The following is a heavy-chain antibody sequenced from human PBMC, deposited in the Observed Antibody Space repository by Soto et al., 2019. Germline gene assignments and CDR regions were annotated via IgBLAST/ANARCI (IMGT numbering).Heavy chain of an antibody. J-gene: IGHJ6*02. D-gene: IGHD2-15*01. Sequence: ASVKVSCKASGYTFTSYYMHWVRQAPGQGLEWMGIINPSGGSTSYAQNLQGRFTMSRDTSTSTVYMELNSLRSDDTAVYYCAASGGGNGPHYHYYYGMDVWGQGTTVTVSS. V-gene: IGHV1-46*04. CDR3: AASGGGNGPHYHYYYGMDV. CDR2: INPSGGST. CDR1: GYTFTSYY.